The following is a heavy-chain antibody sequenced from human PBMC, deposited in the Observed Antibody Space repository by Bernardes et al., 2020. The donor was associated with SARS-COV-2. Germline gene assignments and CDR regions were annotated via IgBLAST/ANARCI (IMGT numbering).Heavy chain of an antibody. D-gene: IGHD6-19*01. J-gene: IGHJ5*02. Sequence: GGSLRLSCAASGFTFSSYWMHWVRQAPGKGLVWVSRINSSGSTHYADSVKGRFTISRDNSENTLYLEMKSLRAEDTAVYYCARGGYSSGWYDSWYDPWGQGTLVTVSS. V-gene: IGHV3-66*01. CDR2: INSSGST. CDR1: GFTFSSYW. CDR3: ARGGYSSGWYDSWYDP.